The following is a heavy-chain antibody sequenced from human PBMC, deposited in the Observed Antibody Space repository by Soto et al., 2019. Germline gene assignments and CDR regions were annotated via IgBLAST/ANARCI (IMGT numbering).Heavy chain of an antibody. V-gene: IGHV4-39*01. CDR1: GISISSMTYY. D-gene: IGHD3-10*01. CDR2: IYYSGST. Sequence: PSETLSLTCSVSGISISSMTYYWGWIRQPPGKGLEWIGSIYYSGSTYYNPSLKSRVTISVDTSKKQFSLKLSSVTAADTAVYYCARRRGAKRFFDYWGQGTLVTVSS. CDR3: ARRRGAKRFFDY. J-gene: IGHJ4*02.